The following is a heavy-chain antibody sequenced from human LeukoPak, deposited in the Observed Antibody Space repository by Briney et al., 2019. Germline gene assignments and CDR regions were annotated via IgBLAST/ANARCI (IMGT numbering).Heavy chain of an antibody. CDR2: FSATDGGT. D-gene: IGHD6-13*01. CDR1: GFIFSNYA. Sequence: PGGSLRLSCAASGFIFSNYALSWVRQAPGQGPEWVSGFSATDGGTYYADSVRGRFTISRDNSKNTLYLQMTSLRAEDTAVYYCAKSNIVAAGTGAFDIWGRGTMVTV. V-gene: IGHV3-23*01. CDR3: AKSNIVAAGTGAFDI. J-gene: IGHJ3*02.